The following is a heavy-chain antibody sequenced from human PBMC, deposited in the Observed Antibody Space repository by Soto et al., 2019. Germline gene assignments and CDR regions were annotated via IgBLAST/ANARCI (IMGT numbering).Heavy chain of an antibody. J-gene: IGHJ6*02. CDR2: IYPGDSDT. V-gene: IGHV5-51*01. CDR1: GYTFTDYW. CDR3: ARTTSHPRYYYYALDV. Sequence: GESLKISCKGSGYTFTDYWIGWVRQLPGKGMEWMGIIYPGDSDTRYSPSFQCHVTITDDKSTSTAYLQWNTLKASDTAMSYRARTTSHPRYYYYALDVWGQGTTVTVSS. D-gene: IGHD2-2*01.